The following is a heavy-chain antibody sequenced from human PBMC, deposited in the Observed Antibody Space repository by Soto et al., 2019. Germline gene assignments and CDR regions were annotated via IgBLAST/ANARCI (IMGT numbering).Heavy chain of an antibody. Sequence: GGSLRLSCAASGFAFNTYWMSWVRQVPGKGLEWVAIISHDGRDKHYLDSVKGRFTIARDNAENSLFLQMNSLRADDTSVYYCVKDPVIGPGIALDIWGQGTMVTV. CDR1: GFAFNTYW. J-gene: IGHJ3*02. CDR2: ISHDGRDK. V-gene: IGHV3-7*01. CDR3: VKDPVIGPGIALDI. D-gene: IGHD2-21*01.